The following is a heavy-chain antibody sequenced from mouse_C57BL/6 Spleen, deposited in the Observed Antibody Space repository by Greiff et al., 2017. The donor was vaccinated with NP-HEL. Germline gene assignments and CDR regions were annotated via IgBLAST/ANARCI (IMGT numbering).Heavy chain of an antibody. CDR3: ASGGVDYDEGFAY. CDR1: GFSLTSYG. CDR2: IWGVGST. V-gene: IGHV2-6*01. D-gene: IGHD2-4*01. Sequence: VHLVESGPGLVAPSQSLSITCTVSGFSLTSYGVDWVRQSPGKGLEWLGVIWGVGSTNYNSALKSRLSISKDNSKSQVFLKMNSLQTDDTAMYYCASGGVDYDEGFAYWGQGTLVTVSA. J-gene: IGHJ3*01.